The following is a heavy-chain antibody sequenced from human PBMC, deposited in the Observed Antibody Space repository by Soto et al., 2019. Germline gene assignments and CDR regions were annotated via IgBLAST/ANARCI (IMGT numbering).Heavy chain of an antibody. J-gene: IGHJ4*01. Sequence: GGSLRLSCAASGFTFSSYGMDWVRQAPGKGLEWVGRIKGKTVGGTTDYAEPVKGRFAISRDDSNNMVYLQMNSLKIEDTAVYYCTTDSYSTIIIVRFDYWGHGTLVTVSS. CDR1: GFTFSSYG. CDR2: IKGKTVGGTT. CDR3: TTDSYSTIIIVRFDY. V-gene: IGHV3-15*07. D-gene: IGHD3-22*01.